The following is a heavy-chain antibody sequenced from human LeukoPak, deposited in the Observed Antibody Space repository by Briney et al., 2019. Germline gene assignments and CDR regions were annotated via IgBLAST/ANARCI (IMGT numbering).Heavy chain of an antibody. CDR1: GGSISSSY. V-gene: IGHV4-59*12. CDR3: AGLYYYGSGSSFDY. Sequence: PSETLSLTCTVSGGSISSSYWTWIRQPPGKGLEWIGYIYYSGSTNYNPSLKSRVTMSVDTSKNQFSLKLSSVTAADTAVYYCAGLYYYGSGSSFDYWGQGTLVTVSS. CDR2: IYYSGST. D-gene: IGHD3-10*01. J-gene: IGHJ4*02.